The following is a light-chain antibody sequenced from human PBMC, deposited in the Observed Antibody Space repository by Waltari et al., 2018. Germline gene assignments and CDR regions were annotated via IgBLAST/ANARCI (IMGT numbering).Light chain of an antibody. J-gene: IGKJ4*01. CDR3: QQYYSTPLT. CDR2: WAS. Sequence: DIVMTLSPDSLAVSLGERATINCKSSQNVLYSSANKSYLNWYQQKPGQPPKLLIYWASTRESGVPDRISGAGSGTDFTLTISSLQSEDVAVYYCQQYYSTPLTFGGGTKVEIK. CDR1: QNVLYSSANKSY. V-gene: IGKV4-1*01.